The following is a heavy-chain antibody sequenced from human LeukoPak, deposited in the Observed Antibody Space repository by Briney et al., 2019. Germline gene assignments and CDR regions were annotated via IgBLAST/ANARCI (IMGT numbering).Heavy chain of an antibody. CDR2: IYYSGST. V-gene: IGHV4-39*01. CDR1: GGSISSSSYY. J-gene: IGHJ4*02. Sequence: SETLSLTCTVSGGSISSSSYYWGWIRQPPGKGLEWIGSIYYSGSTYYNPSLKSRVTISVDTSKNQFSLKLSSVTAADTAVYYCARRRSDTAIFRPFDYWGQGTLVTVSS. CDR3: ARRRSDTAIFRPFDY. D-gene: IGHD2-21*02.